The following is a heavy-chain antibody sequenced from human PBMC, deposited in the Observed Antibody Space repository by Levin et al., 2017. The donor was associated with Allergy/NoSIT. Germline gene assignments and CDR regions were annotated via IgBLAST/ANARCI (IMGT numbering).Heavy chain of an antibody. Sequence: ASVKVSCKGSGYSFSDYLIGWVRQMPGKGLEWMGIIHPRDSDIRYSPSFQGQVTISADKSISTAYLQWSSLKASDTAMYYCARHQGYSAGWWDAFNIWGQGTVVTVSS. CDR3: ARHQGYSAGWWDAFNI. CDR2: IHPRDSDI. D-gene: IGHD6-19*01. CDR1: GYSFSDYL. V-gene: IGHV5-51*01. J-gene: IGHJ3*02.